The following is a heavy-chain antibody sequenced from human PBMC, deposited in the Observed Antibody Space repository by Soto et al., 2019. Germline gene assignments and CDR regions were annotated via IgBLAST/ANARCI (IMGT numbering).Heavy chain of an antibody. CDR2: MYHTGST. Sequence: QVRLQESGPGLVQPSQTLSLTCTVSGDSISSGGYYWGWIRQHAGKGLEWITYMYHTGSTYYNPSHKSRVTISVDTSKNQFSLKLSSVTAADTAVYYCARGSTGWFDPWGQGTLVTVFS. V-gene: IGHV4-31*03. J-gene: IGHJ5*02. CDR3: ARGSTGWFDP. CDR1: GDSISSGGYY.